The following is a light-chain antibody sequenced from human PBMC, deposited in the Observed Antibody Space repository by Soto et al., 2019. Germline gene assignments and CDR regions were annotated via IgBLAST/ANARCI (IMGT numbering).Light chain of an antibody. V-gene: IGKV3-20*01. Sequence: IVLTQSPGSLSLCPGERATLSCRANQNVNRNYLAWFQQKPGQAPRLLIYAASSRATGIPDRFSGGGSGTDFTLTISRLEPEDFAVYYCQQYGSSPMYTFGQGTKADIK. J-gene: IGKJ2*01. CDR2: AAS. CDR3: QQYGSSPMYT. CDR1: QNVNRNY.